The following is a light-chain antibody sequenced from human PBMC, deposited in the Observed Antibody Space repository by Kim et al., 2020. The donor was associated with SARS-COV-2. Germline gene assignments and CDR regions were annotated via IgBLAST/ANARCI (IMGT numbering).Light chain of an antibody. Sequence: KTVTLSCAGSSGSLASNYVQWYQQRPGSAPTTVIYEDNQRPSGVPDRFSGSIDSSSNSASLTISGLKTEDEADYYCQSYDSSNHVVFGGGTQLTVL. CDR1: SGSLASNY. CDR3: QSYDSSNHVV. V-gene: IGLV6-57*02. CDR2: EDN. J-gene: IGLJ2*01.